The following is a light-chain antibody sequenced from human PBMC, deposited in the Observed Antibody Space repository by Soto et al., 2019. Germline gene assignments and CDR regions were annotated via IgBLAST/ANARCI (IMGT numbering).Light chain of an antibody. J-gene: IGKJ5*01. CDR1: QSISSW. Sequence: DIQMTQSPSTLSASVGDRVTITCRASQSISSWLAWYQQKPGKAPNLLLYYASSLESGVPSRFSGSGSGPEFTLPISSLQPDDFATYSCQQYNSYSLTFGQGKRLET. V-gene: IGKV1-5*01. CDR3: QQYNSYSLT. CDR2: YAS.